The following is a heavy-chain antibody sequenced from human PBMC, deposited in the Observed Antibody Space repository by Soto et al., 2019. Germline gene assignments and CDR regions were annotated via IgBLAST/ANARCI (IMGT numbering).Heavy chain of an antibody. J-gene: IGHJ5*02. V-gene: IGHV4-30-4*01. Sequence: QVQLQESGPGLVKPSQTLSLTCTVSGGSISSGDYYWSWIRQPPGKGLEWIGYIYYSGSTYYNPSLKSRVTISVDPSKNQFSLKLSSVTAADTAVYYCARDQTYYDFWSGYYTPQNWFDPWGQGTLVTVSS. CDR1: GGSISSGDYY. CDR3: ARDQTYYDFWSGYYTPQNWFDP. D-gene: IGHD3-3*01. CDR2: IYYSGST.